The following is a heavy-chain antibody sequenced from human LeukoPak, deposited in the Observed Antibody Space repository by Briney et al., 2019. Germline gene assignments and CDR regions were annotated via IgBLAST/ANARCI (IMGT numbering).Heavy chain of an antibody. CDR1: GGSISSDSYY. Sequence: SETLSLTCTVSGGSISSDSYYWAWIRQPPGKGLEWIASIYYSGSTYYNPSLKSRVTISVDTSRNQFSLKLSSVTAADTAVYYCARLTTAGASIAVAGTNAFDIWGQGTMVTVSS. CDR2: IYYSGST. J-gene: IGHJ3*02. D-gene: IGHD6-19*01. V-gene: IGHV4-39*01. CDR3: ARLTTAGASIAVAGTNAFDI.